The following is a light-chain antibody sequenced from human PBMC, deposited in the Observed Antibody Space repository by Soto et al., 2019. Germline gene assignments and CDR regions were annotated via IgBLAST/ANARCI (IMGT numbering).Light chain of an antibody. CDR1: QSISSW. V-gene: IGKV1-5*01. CDR2: DAS. Sequence: DIHMTQSPSSMSASVGDRVPITCRASQSISSWLDWYQQKPGKAPKLLIYDASSLESGVPSRFSGSGSGTEFTLTISSLQPDDFAAYYCQQYSTYSTFGRGTRLEI. CDR3: QQYSTYST. J-gene: IGKJ5*01.